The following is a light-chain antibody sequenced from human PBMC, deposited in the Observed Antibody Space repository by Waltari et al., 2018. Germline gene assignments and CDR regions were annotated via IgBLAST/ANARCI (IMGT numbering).Light chain of an antibody. Sequence: AIRITQSPSSLSASTGDRLTITCRASQGISSYLAWYQQKPGKAPKLLIYAASTLQSGVPAKFSGSGSGTDFTLTISCLQSEDFATYYCQQYYSYQWTFGQGTKVEIK. CDR2: AAS. V-gene: IGKV1-8*01. CDR1: QGISSY. CDR3: QQYYSYQWT. J-gene: IGKJ1*01.